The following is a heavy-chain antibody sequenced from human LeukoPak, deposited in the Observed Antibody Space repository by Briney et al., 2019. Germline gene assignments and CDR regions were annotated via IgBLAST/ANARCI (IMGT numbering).Heavy chain of an antibody. D-gene: IGHD1-26*01. CDR2: IYYSGST. V-gene: IGHV4-39*01. CDR1: GGSISSSSYY. CDR3: ASLAGATTTGDY. J-gene: IGHJ4*02. Sequence: SETLSLTCTVSGGSISSSSYYWGWIRQPPGKGLEWIGSIYYSGSTYYNPSLKSRVTISVDTSKNQFSLKLSSVTAADTAVYYCASLAGATTTGDYWGQGTLVTVSS.